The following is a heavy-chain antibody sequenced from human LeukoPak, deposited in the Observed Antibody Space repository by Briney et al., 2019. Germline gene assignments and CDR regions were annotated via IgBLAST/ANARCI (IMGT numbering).Heavy chain of an antibody. D-gene: IGHD3-3*01. V-gene: IGHV3-7*01. CDR1: GFTFSIYW. Sequence: PGGSLRLSCAASGFTFSIYWMSWVRQAPGKGLEWVANIKQDGSEKYYVDSVKGRFTISRDNAKNSLYLQMNSLRAEDTAVYYCARELARSYYDFWSGYFRGMDVWGQGTTVTVSS. CDR3: ARELARSYYDFWSGYFRGMDV. CDR2: IKQDGSEK. J-gene: IGHJ6*02.